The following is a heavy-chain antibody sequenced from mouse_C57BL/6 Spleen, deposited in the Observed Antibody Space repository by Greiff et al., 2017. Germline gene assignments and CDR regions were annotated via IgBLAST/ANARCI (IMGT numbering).Heavy chain of an antibody. Sequence: QVQLQQPGAELVRPGSSVKLSCKASGYTFTSYWMDWVKQRPGQGLEWIGNIYPSDSETHYNQKFKDKATLTVDKSSSTAYMQLSSLTSEDSAVYYCARYDSNYWYFDVWGTGTTVTVSS. CDR1: GYTFTSYW. D-gene: IGHD2-5*01. J-gene: IGHJ1*03. V-gene: IGHV1-61*01. CDR3: ARYDSNYWYFDV. CDR2: IYPSDSET.